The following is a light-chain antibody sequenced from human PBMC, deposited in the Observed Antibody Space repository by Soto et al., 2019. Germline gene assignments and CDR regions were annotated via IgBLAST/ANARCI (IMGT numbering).Light chain of an antibody. J-gene: IGKJ1*01. CDR1: QSVSSSY. Sequence: EIVLTQSPGTLSLSPGEGATLSCRASQSVSSSYLGWYQQKPGQAPRLLIYAASSRATGIPNRFSGSGSGTDFTLSISRLEPEDFVVYYCHHYATSSRTFGQGTKVEIK. CDR3: HHYATSSRT. V-gene: IGKV3-20*01. CDR2: AAS.